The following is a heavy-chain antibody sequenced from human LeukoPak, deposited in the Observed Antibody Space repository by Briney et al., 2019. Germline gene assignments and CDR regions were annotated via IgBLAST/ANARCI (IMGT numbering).Heavy chain of an antibody. CDR1: GGSFSGYY. Sequence: SETLSLTCAVYGGSFSGYYWSWIRRPPGKGLEWIGEINHSGSTNYNPSLKSRVTISVDTSKNQFSLKLSSVTAADTAVYYCARVQRGSGSHWFDPWGQGTLVTVSS. D-gene: IGHD3-10*01. CDR2: INHSGST. CDR3: ARVQRGSGSHWFDP. J-gene: IGHJ5*02. V-gene: IGHV4-34*01.